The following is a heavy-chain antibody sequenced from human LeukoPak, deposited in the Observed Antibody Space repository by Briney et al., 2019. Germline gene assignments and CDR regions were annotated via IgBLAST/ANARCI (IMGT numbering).Heavy chain of an antibody. V-gene: IGHV3-23*01. CDR2: IRGGGGVK. Sequence: GGSLRLSCAASGFIFDDYAMHWVRQAPGKGLEYVSVIRGGGGVKYYAASVKGRFTISRDNPKNTLYLQMNSLRAEDTAVYYCAKSSHSYGNDALDIWGQGTMVTVSS. D-gene: IGHD5-18*01. CDR3: AKSSHSYGNDALDI. CDR1: GFIFDDYA. J-gene: IGHJ3*02.